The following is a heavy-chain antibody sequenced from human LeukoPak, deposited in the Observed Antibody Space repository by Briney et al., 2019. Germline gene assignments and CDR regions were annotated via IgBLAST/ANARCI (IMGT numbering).Heavy chain of an antibody. CDR2: ISSSSSYI. Sequence: GGSLRLSCAASGFTFSSYSMNWVRQAPGKGLEWVSSISSSSSYIYYADSVKGRFTISRDNAKNSLYLQMNSLRAEDTAVYYCARGFYGSAYGAGSFDYWGQGTLVTVSS. CDR3: ARGFYGSAYGAGSFDY. CDR1: GFTFSSYS. D-gene: IGHD3-10*01. V-gene: IGHV3-21*01. J-gene: IGHJ4*02.